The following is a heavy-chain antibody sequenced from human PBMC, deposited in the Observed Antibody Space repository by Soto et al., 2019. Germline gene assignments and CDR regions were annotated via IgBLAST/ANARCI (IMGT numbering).Heavy chain of an antibody. CDR3: ARDRVYYYDSSGYYNFDF. Sequence: QVQLVESGGGVVQPGRSLRVSCAASGFTFSHYAMHWVRQAPGEGLEWVAVVSYDGTKQFYADSVKGRFTISRDSSKSTLYLQMNNLRDEDTAVYYCARDRVYYYDSSGYYNFDFWGQGTLVTVSS. V-gene: IGHV3-30*14. D-gene: IGHD3-22*01. CDR2: VSYDGTKQ. J-gene: IGHJ4*02. CDR1: GFTFSHYA.